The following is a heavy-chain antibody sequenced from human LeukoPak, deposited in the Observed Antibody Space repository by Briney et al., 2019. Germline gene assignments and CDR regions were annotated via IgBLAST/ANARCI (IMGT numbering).Heavy chain of an antibody. CDR2: INPNSGDT. D-gene: IGHD6-19*01. V-gene: IGHV1-2*02. CDR3: ARESVDSGWYSDAFDI. Sequence: GASVKVSCKASGYTFTYYYMHWVRQAPGQGLEWMGWINPNSGDTNYAQKFQGRVTMTRDTSISTASMELSRLKSDDTAVFYCARESVDSGWYSDAFDIWGQGTMVTVSS. J-gene: IGHJ3*02. CDR1: GYTFTYYY.